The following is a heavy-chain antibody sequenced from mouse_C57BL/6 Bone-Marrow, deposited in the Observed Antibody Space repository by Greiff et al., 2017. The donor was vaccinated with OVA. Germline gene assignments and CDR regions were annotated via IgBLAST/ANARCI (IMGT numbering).Heavy chain of an antibody. V-gene: IGHV1-52*01. CDR3: ARSLTLYYFDY. D-gene: IGHD1-2*01. CDR2: IDPSDSET. J-gene: IGHJ2*01. Sequence: QVQLQQPGAELVRPGSSVKLSCKASGYTFTSYWMHWVKQRPIQGLEWIGNIDPSDSETHYNQKFKDKATLTVDKSSSTAYMQLSSLTSEDSAVDYCARSLTLYYFDYWGQGTTLTVSS. CDR1: GYTFTSYW.